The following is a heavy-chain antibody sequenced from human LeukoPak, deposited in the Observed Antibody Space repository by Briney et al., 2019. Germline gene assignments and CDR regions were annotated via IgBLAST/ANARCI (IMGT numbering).Heavy chain of an antibody. V-gene: IGHV1-69*13. D-gene: IGHD6-6*01. CDR1: GYTFTSYY. CDR3: ARAAYSSSYAAGY. J-gene: IGHJ4*02. Sequence: SVKVSCKASGYTFTSYYMHWVRQAPGQGLEWMGGIIPIFGTANYAQKFQGRVTITADESTSTAYMELSSLRSEDTAVYYCARAAYSSSYAAGYWGQGTLVTVSS. CDR2: IIPIFGTA.